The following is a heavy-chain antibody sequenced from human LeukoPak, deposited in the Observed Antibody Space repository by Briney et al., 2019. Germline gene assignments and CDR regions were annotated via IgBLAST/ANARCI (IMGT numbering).Heavy chain of an antibody. J-gene: IGHJ4*02. CDR3: ARDPIVVVVAAPFDY. Sequence: ASVKVSCKASGYTFTCYYMHWVRQAPGQGLEWMGWINPNSGGTNYAQKFQGRVTMTRDTSISTAYMELSRLRSDDTAVYYCARDPIVVVVAAPFDYWGQGTLVTVSS. V-gene: IGHV1-2*02. CDR2: INPNSGGT. D-gene: IGHD2-15*01. CDR1: GYTFTCYY.